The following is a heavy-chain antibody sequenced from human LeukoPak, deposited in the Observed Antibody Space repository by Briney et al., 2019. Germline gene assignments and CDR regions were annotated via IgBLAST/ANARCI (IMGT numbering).Heavy chain of an antibody. D-gene: IGHD3-16*02. CDR3: AVNDYDYVWGSYRPTYYFDY. V-gene: IGHV1-18*01. Sequence: ASVKVSCKASGYTFTSYGISWVRQAPGQGLGWMGWISAYNGNTNYAQKLQGRVTMTTDTSTSTAYMELRSLRSDDTAVYYCAVNDYDYVWGSYRPTYYFDYWGQGTLVTVSS. J-gene: IGHJ4*02. CDR1: GYTFTSYG. CDR2: ISAYNGNT.